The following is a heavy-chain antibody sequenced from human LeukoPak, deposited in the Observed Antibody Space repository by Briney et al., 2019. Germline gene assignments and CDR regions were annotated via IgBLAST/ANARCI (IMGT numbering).Heavy chain of an antibody. J-gene: IGHJ4*02. CDR2: ISGSGGST. V-gene: IGHV3-23*01. CDR1: GFTFSSYA. Sequence: GGSLRLSCAASGFTFSSYAMTWVRQAPGKGLEWVSAISGSGGSTYYADSVKGRFTISRDNSKNTLYLQMNSLRAEDTAVYYCAKGSDYGDYTLDYWGQGTLGTVSS. CDR3: AKGSDYGDYTLDY. D-gene: IGHD4-17*01.